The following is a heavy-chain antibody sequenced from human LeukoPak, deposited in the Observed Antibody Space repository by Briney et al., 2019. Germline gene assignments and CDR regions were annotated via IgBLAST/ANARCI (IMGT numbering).Heavy chain of an antibody. CDR3: AGVRVGPTWDYFDS. CDR2: IYSGGNT. J-gene: IGHJ4*02. V-gene: IGHV3-53*01. CDR1: GFTASSNY. Sequence: GGSLRLSCAASGFTASSNYMSWVRQAPGKGLEWVSVIYSGGNTYYADSVKGRFTISRDNSKNTLYLQMNSLRAEDTAVYYCAGVRVGPTWDYFDSWGQGTLVTVSS. D-gene: IGHD1-26*01.